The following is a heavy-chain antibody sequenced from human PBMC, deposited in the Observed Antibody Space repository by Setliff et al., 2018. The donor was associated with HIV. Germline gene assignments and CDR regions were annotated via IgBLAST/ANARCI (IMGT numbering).Heavy chain of an antibody. D-gene: IGHD1-26*01. Sequence: SETLSLTCTVSGGSISSSTYYWGWIRQPPGKGLEWIGNIHFSGSTYYNPSLKSRVTVSVDPSKNQFSLKLSSVTAADTAVYYCARTTYSGSYFNDSWGQRTLVTVSS. CDR2: IHFSGST. J-gene: IGHJ5*01. CDR1: GGSISSSTYY. CDR3: ARTTYSGSYFNDS. V-gene: IGHV4-39*01.